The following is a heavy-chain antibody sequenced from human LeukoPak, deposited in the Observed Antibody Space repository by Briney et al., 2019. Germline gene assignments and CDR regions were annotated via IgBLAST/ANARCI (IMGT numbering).Heavy chain of an antibody. D-gene: IGHD6-13*01. Sequence: SETLSLTCSVSGYSITSGYYWGWIRQPPGKGLEWIGEANHSGGPNYNPSLESRVTISLDTSKNQFSLNLTSVTAADTAVYYCARVLIGASEDYWGQGTLVTVSS. V-gene: IGHV4-38-2*02. CDR3: ARVLIGASEDY. CDR1: GYSITSGYY. J-gene: IGHJ4*02. CDR2: ANHSGGP.